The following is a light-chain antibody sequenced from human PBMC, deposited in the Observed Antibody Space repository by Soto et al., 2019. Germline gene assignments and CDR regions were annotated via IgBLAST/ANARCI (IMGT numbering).Light chain of an antibody. CDR2: AAS. CDR1: QNIESY. V-gene: IGKV1-39*01. J-gene: IGKJ2*01. CDR3: QQSYSSPYT. Sequence: DIQMTQSPSSLSASVGDRVTISCRTSQNIESYLNWYQQKPGKAPKLLIYAASDLQGGVPSRFSGRGSGSDFTLSIRSLQPEDFAIYFCQQSYSSPYTFGQGTKLDIK.